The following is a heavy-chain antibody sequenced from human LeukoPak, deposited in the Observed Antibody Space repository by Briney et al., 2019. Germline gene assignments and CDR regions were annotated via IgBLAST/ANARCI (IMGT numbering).Heavy chain of an antibody. J-gene: IGHJ3*01. CDR2: ISYDGSNK. CDR1: GFTFSSYA. CDR3: ARAGLTGSKVAFDV. V-gene: IGHV3-30-3*01. D-gene: IGHD1-20*01. Sequence: GGSLRLSCAASGFTFSSYAMHWVRQAPGKGLEWVAVISYDGSNKYYADSVKGRFTISRDNSKNTLYLQMNSLRAEDTAVYYCARAGLTGSKVAFDVWGQGTMVTVSS.